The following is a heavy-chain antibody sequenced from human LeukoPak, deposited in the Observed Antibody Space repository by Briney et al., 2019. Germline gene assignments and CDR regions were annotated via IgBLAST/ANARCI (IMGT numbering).Heavy chain of an antibody. Sequence: GGSLRLSCAASGFSFSSYWMHWVRQAPGKGLEWVAVIWYDGSNKYYADSVKGRFTISRDNSKNTLYLQMNSLRAEDTAVYYCARAYCTNGVCPIDYWGQGTLVTVSS. D-gene: IGHD2-8*01. CDR1: GFSFSSYW. CDR3: ARAYCTNGVCPIDY. CDR2: IWYDGSNK. V-gene: IGHV3-33*08. J-gene: IGHJ4*02.